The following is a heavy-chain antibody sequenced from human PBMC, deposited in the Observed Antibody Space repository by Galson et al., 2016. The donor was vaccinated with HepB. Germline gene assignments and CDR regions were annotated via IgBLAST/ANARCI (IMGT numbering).Heavy chain of an antibody. CDR3: ARGVAPWALGSLGFHMDV. CDR1: GDSVSSDDAA. J-gene: IGHJ6*02. CDR2: TYYRSKWYN. Sequence: CAISGDSVSSDDAAWNWIRQSPSRGLEWLGRTYYRSKWYNEYAVSVQSRRTINPDTSKNQFSLQLNSVTLEDTAVYYCARGVAPWALGSLGFHMDVWGQGTTVTVSS. D-gene: IGHD1-26*01. V-gene: IGHV6-1*01.